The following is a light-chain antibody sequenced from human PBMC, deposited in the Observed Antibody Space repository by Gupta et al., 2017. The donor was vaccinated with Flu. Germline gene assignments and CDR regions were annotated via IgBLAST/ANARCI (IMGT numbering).Light chain of an antibody. J-gene: IGKJ5*01. V-gene: IGKV3-11*01. CDR2: DAS. CDR3: QWRSNWRVT. Sequence: EIVLTQSPGTLSLSPGERATLSCRASQSVSSYLAWYQQKPGQALRLLIYDASNRATGIPARFSGSGSGTDFTLTISSLEPEDFAVYYCQWRSNWRVTFGQGTRLEI. CDR1: QSVSSY.